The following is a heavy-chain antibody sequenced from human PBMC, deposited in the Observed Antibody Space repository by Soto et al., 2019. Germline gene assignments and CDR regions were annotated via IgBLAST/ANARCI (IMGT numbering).Heavy chain of an antibody. CDR3: ARDVLGIAAGYMDV. D-gene: IGHD6-25*01. J-gene: IGHJ6*03. Sequence: GGSLRLSCAASGFTFSDYYMSWIRQAPGKGLEWVSYISSSGSNIYYADSVKGRFTISRDNAKNSLYLQMNSLRAEDTAVYYCARDVLGIAAGYMDVWGKGTTVTVSS. CDR2: ISSSGSNI. CDR1: GFTFSDYY. V-gene: IGHV3-11*01.